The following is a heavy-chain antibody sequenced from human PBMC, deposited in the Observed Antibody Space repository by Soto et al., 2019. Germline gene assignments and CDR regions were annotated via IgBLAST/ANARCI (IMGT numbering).Heavy chain of an antibody. CDR1: GFTFSTYA. CDR3: AKPIVVVPAASIDY. J-gene: IGHJ4*02. D-gene: IGHD2-2*01. Sequence: PGGSLRLSCAASGFTFSTYAMSWVRQAPGKGLEWVSAISASGTSTYYADSVKGRFTISRDNSKNTLYLQMNSLRAEDTAVYYCAKPIVVVPAASIDYWGQGTLVTVSS. V-gene: IGHV3-23*01. CDR2: ISASGTST.